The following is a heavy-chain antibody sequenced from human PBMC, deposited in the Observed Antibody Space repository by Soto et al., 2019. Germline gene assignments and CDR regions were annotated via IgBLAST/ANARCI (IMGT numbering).Heavy chain of an antibody. CDR1: GGTFSSYA. Sequence: VASVKVSCKASGGTFSSYAISWVRQAPGQGLELMGGIIPIFGTANYAQKFQGRVTITADKSRSTAYMELSSLRSEDTAVYYCARGTYYYDSSGYYYEPYYYYYYGMDVWGQGTTVTVSS. CDR3: ARGTYYYDSSGYYYEPYYYYYYGMDV. CDR2: IIPIFGTA. D-gene: IGHD3-22*01. V-gene: IGHV1-69*06. J-gene: IGHJ6*02.